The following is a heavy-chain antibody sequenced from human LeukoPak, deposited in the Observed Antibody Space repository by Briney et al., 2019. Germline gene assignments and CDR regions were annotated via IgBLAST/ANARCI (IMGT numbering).Heavy chain of an antibody. CDR2: IYHSGST. CDR3: ARGEIVVVVAATAPKKRRGWFDP. D-gene: IGHD2-15*01. V-gene: IGHV4-30-2*01. CDR1: GGSISSGGYS. Sequence: PSQTLSLTCAVSGGSISSGGYSWSWIRQPPGKGLEWIGYIYHSGSTYYNPSLKSRVTISVDRSKNQFSLKLSSVTAADTAVYYCARGEIVVVVAATAPKKRRGWFDPWGQGALVTVSS. J-gene: IGHJ5*02.